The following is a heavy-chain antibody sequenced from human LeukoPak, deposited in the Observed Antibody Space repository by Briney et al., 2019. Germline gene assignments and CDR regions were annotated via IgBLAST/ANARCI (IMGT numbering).Heavy chain of an antibody. Sequence: ASVKVSCKASGYTFTGYYMHWVRQAPGQGLEWMGWINPNSGGTNYTQKFQGRVTMTRDTSISTAYMELSRLRSDDTAVYYCATLPGGYSSGWHGAFDIWGQGTMVTVSS. V-gene: IGHV1-2*02. CDR2: INPNSGGT. D-gene: IGHD6-19*01. CDR1: GYTFTGYY. CDR3: ATLPGGYSSGWHGAFDI. J-gene: IGHJ3*02.